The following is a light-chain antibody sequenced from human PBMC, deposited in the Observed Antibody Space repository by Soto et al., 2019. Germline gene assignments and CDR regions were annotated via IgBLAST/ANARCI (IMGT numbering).Light chain of an antibody. CDR2: RAS. CDR3: QQHSNYPIT. Sequence: DIPMTQSPSTLSASVGDRVTITCRASRNIGSWLAWYQQKAGKAPNLLIYRASILKTGVPSRFTGSASGTEFTLTISSLQPDDFATYYCQQHSNYPITFGGGTKVE. CDR1: RNIGSW. J-gene: IGKJ4*01. V-gene: IGKV1-5*03.